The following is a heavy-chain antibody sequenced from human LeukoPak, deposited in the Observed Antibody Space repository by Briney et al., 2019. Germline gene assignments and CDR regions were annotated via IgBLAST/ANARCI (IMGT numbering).Heavy chain of an antibody. J-gene: IGHJ4*02. D-gene: IGHD2-2*01. CDR2: ISASGSGT. CDR3: ATKTRNHFDY. Sequence: GGSLTLSCGASGFTFSSYAVNWVRQAPGKGLEWVSSISASGSGTNYADSVKGRFTISRDSSDNTLSLQMNSLRAEDTAVYYCATKTRNHFDYWGQGTLVTVSS. CDR1: GFTFSSYA. V-gene: IGHV3-23*01.